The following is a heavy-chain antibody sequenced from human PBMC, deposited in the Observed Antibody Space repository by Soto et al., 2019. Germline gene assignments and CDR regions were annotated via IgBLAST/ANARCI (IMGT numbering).Heavy chain of an antibody. D-gene: IGHD1-26*01. V-gene: IGHV4-39*01. CDR3: TRPSFGARGATTMDV. Sequence: SETLSLTCTVSGGSIGGSNYLWGWIRQSPGTGLEWLGTIYSSGTTYYSPSLKSRITISLDTSKNQFSLNLCSVTAADTAVYYCTRPSFGARGATTMDVWGPGTKVTVSS. J-gene: IGHJ6*02. CDR2: IYSSGTT. CDR1: GGSIGGSNYL.